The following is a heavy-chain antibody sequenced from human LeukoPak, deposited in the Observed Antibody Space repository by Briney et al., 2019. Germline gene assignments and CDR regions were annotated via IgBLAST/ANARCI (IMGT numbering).Heavy chain of an antibody. D-gene: IGHD3-3*01. V-gene: IGHV1-46*01. J-gene: IGHJ5*02. CDR3: ARELQTYYDFWSGYFGWFDP. CDR1: GYTFTSYY. CDR2: INPSGGST. Sequence: ASVKVSCKASGYTFTSYYMHWVRQAPGQGLEWMGIINPSGGSTSYAQKFQGRVTMTRDMSTSTVYTELSSLRSEDTAVYYCARELQTYYDFWSGYFGWFDPWGQGTLVTVSS.